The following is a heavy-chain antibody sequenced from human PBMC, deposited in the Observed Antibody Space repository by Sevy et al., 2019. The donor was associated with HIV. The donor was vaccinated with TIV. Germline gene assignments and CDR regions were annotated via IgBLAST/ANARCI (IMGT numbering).Heavy chain of an antibody. V-gene: IGHV3-30*02. CDR3: AKNTAAVGTGGFDY. J-gene: IGHJ4*02. D-gene: IGHD6-13*01. Sequence: GGSLRLSCTTSGFTFSYSGMHWVRQAPVKGLEWVTFIQYDGRNTHYADSVKGRFTISRDNSKNMLYLQMNSLRGDDTAVYYCAKNTAAVGTGGFDYWGQGALVTVSS. CDR2: IQYDGRNT. CDR1: GFTFSYSG.